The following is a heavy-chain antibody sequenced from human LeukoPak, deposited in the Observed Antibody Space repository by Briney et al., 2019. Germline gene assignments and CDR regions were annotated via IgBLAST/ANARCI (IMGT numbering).Heavy chain of an antibody. CDR2: IWYDGSNK. CDR1: GFTFSSYC. V-gene: IGHV3-33*01. D-gene: IGHD3-10*01. Sequence: GGSLRLSCAASGFTFSSYCMHWVRQAPGKGLEWVAVIWYDGSNKCYADSVEGRFTISRDNSKNTLYLQMNSLRAEDTAVYYCARSMVRGTDAFDIWGQGTMVTVSS. CDR3: ARSMVRGTDAFDI. J-gene: IGHJ3*02.